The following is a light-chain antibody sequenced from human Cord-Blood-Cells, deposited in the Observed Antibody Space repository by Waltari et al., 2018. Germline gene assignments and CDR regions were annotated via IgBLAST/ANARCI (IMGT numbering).Light chain of an antibody. CDR3: SAWDSSLSAVV. CDR2: RNN. J-gene: IGLJ2*01. V-gene: IGLV10-54*01. Sequence: QAGLTQPPSVSKGLRQTATLTCTGNSNNVGNQGAAWLQQHQGHPPKLLSYRNNNRPSGISERLSASRSGNTASLTITGLQPEDKADYYCSAWDSSLSAVVFGGGTKLTVL. CDR1: SNNVGNQG.